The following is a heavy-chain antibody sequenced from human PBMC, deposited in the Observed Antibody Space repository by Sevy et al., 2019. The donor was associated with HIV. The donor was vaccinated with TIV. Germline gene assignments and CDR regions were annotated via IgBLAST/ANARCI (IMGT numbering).Heavy chain of an antibody. D-gene: IGHD6-19*01. Sequence: SETLSLTCTVSGGSISSSSYYWGWIRQPPGKGLEWIGSIYYSGSTYYNPSLKSRVTISVDTSKNQFSLKLSSVTAADTAVYYCASPAVAGHYYYYYGMDVWGKGTTVTVSS. CDR1: GGSISSSSYY. J-gene: IGHJ6*04. V-gene: IGHV4-39*01. CDR2: IYYSGST. CDR3: ASPAVAGHYYYYYGMDV.